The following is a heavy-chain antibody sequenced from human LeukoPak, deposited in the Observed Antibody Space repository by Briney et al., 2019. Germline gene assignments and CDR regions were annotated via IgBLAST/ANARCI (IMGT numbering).Heavy chain of an antibody. V-gene: IGHV4-34*01. J-gene: IGHJ5*02. CDR3: ARGRSITMVRGRSNWFDP. Sequence: SETLSHTCAVYGGSFSGYYRSWIRQPPGKGLEWIGEINNSGSTNYNPSLKSRVTISVDTSKNQFSLKLSSVTAADTAVYYCARGRSITMVRGRSNWFDPWGQGTLVTVSS. CDR2: INNSGST. CDR1: GGSFSGYY. D-gene: IGHD3-10*01.